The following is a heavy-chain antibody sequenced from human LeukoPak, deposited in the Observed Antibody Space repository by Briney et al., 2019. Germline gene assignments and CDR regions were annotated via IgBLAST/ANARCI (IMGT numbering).Heavy chain of an antibody. CDR1: GGSIRSSSYY. CDR3: ARQVVAVAGTGYFDY. D-gene: IGHD6-19*01. J-gene: IGHJ4*02. CDR2: IYYSGST. Sequence: KPSETLSLTCTVSGGSIRSSSYYWGWIRQPPGKGLEWIGSIYYSGSTYYNASLKSRGTISVDTSKNQFSLKLNSVTAADTAVYFCARQVVAVAGTGYFDYWGQGTLVTVSS. V-gene: IGHV4-39*01.